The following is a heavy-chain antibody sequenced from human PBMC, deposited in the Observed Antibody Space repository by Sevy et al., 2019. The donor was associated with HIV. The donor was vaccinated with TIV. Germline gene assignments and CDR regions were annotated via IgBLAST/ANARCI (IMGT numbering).Heavy chain of an antibody. CDR2: IKRNGSGK. V-gene: IGHV3-7*03. Sequence: GGSLRLSCAASGFTFRGYWMNWVRQAPGKGLEWVAKIKRNGSGKYYVDSVKGRISISRDKAESSVYLQMKSLRGDDTAGYYCAGDFVKGRPVVGFDIWGQGTMVTVSS. CDR3: AGDFVKGRPVVGFDI. CDR1: GFTFRGYW. D-gene: IGHD1-26*01. J-gene: IGHJ3*02.